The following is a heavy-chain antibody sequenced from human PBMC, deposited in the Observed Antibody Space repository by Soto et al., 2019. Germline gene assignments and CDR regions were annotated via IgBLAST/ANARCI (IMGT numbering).Heavy chain of an antibody. V-gene: IGHV1-69*13. D-gene: IGHD4-17*01. J-gene: IGHJ3*01. Sequence: QVHLVQSGAEVKKPGSSVKVSCKYSGGTFRTESINWVRQAPGQGLEWMGGILPFFGTADYAPRVQGRVTITADGATTTAYMELSSMTSQDTAAYVCARGHEYGGNADGFDVWGQGTMVTVSS. CDR3: ARGHEYGGNADGFDV. CDR1: GGTFRTES. CDR2: ILPFFGTA.